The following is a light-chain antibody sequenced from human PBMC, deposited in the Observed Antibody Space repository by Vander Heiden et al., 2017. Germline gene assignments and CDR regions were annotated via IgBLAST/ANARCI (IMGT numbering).Light chain of an antibody. Sequence: SVLTQPPSVSAAPGQKVTSSCSGSSSNIGNNYVSWYQQLPGTAPKLLIYDNNKRPSGIPDRFSGSKSGTSATLGITGLQTGDEADYYCGTWDSSLSAVVFGGGTKLTVL. CDR1: SSNIGNNY. V-gene: IGLV1-51*01. J-gene: IGLJ2*01. CDR3: GTWDSSLSAVV. CDR2: DNN.